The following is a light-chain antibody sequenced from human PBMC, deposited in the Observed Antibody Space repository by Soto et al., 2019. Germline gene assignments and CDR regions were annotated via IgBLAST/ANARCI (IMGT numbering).Light chain of an antibody. V-gene: IGKV3-20*01. Sequence: EIALTQSPGTLSLSPGEIATLSCRASQSITSSSLAWYQHRPGQAPKLLIYGASNRATGIPARFSGSWSGTDFTLTISRLEPEDLAVYYCQQYSTPLTFGEGTKVEI. J-gene: IGKJ4*01. CDR2: GAS. CDR1: QSITSSS. CDR3: QQYSTPLT.